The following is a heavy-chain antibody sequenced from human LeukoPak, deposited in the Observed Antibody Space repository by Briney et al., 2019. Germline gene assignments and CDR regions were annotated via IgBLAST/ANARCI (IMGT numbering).Heavy chain of an antibody. V-gene: IGHV3-48*01. J-gene: IGHJ4*02. CDR1: GFTFSSYS. Sequence: PGGSLRLSCAASGFTFSSYSMNWVRQAPGKGLEWVSYISSSGSTIYYGDSVKGRFTISRDNAKNSLYLQMNSLRAEDTAVYYCARCNWNYPYYFDYWGQGTLVTVSS. D-gene: IGHD1-7*01. CDR3: ARCNWNYPYYFDY. CDR2: ISSSGSTI.